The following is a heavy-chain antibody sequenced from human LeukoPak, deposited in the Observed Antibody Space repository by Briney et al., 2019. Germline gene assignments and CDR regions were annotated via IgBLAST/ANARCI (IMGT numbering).Heavy chain of an antibody. CDR1: GGSISSGSYY. CDR3: ARDRVGRGPMGTRNYYYMDV. J-gene: IGHJ6*03. Sequence: PSETPSLTCTVSGGSISSGSYYWSWIRQPAGKGLEWIGRIYTSGSTNYNPSLKSRVTISVDTSKNQFSLKLSSVTAADTAVYYCARDRVGRGPMGTRNYYYMDVWGKGTAVTVSS. CDR2: IYTSGST. D-gene: IGHD7-27*01. V-gene: IGHV4-61*02.